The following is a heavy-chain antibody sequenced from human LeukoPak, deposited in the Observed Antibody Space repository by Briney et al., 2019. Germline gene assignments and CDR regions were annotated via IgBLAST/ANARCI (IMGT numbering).Heavy chain of an antibody. V-gene: IGHV4-59*08. CDR3: ESARDGYNVA. CDR1: GGSISSYY. CDR2: IYYSGST. D-gene: IGHD5-12*01. J-gene: IGHJ5*02. Sequence: ASETLSLTCTVSGGSISSYYWSWIRQPPGKGLEWIGYIYYSGSTNYNPSIKSRVTISVDTYKNQISLKLSSVTGEDTAVYYCESARDGYNVAWGQGTLVSVSS.